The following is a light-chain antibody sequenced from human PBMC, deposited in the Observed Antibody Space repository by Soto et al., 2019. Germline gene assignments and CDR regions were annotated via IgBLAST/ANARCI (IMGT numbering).Light chain of an antibody. CDR1: KLGDKF. CDR2: QDN. V-gene: IGLV3-1*01. Sequence: SYELTQPPSVSVSPGQTASITCSGDKLGDKFACWYQQKPGQSPVLVIYQDNERPSGIPERFSGSNSGNTATLTISGTQAMDEADYYCQAWDSSTVGFGGGTKLTVL. J-gene: IGLJ2*01. CDR3: QAWDSSTVG.